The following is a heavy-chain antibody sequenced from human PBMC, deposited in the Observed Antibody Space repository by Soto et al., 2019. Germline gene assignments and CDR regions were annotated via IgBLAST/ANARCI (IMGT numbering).Heavy chain of an antibody. V-gene: IGHV5-51*01. J-gene: IGHJ4*02. CDR3: ARSISGSYSHFDS. Sequence: GESLKISCKGSGYSFTSYWIGWVRQMPGKGLEWMGIIYPVDSDTRYSPSFQGQVTMSADKSISTAYLQWSSLKASDTAMYYCARSISGSYSHFDSWGQGTQVTVSS. CDR1: GYSFTSYW. CDR2: IYPVDSDT. D-gene: IGHD3-10*01.